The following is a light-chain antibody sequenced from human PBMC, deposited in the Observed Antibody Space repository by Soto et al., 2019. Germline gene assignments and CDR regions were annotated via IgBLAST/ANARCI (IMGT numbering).Light chain of an antibody. CDR2: GAY. J-gene: IGKJ5*01. V-gene: IGKV3-20*01. CDR3: QQYGRSVT. CDR1: QSLSSD. Sequence: ERVMTQSPAALSVSPGERAALSSGASQSLSSDLAWYQQKPGQTPRLLIYGAYTRAAGIPDRFSGSGSGTDFTLTITRLEPEDFAVYYCQQYGRSVTFGQGTRLEIK.